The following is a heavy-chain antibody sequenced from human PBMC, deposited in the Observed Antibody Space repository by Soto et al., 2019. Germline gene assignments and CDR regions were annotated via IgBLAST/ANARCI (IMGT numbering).Heavy chain of an antibody. D-gene: IGHD6-13*01. V-gene: IGHV1-69*01. Sequence: QVQLVQSGAEVKKPGSSVKVSCKASGGTFSSYAISWVRQAPGQGLEWMGGIIPIFGTANYAQKFQGRVTITADESTSTAYMELSSLRSEDTAVYYGARVGAEQQLVLGWFDPWGQGTLVTVSS. CDR3: ARVGAEQQLVLGWFDP. CDR2: IIPIFGTA. CDR1: GGTFSSYA. J-gene: IGHJ5*02.